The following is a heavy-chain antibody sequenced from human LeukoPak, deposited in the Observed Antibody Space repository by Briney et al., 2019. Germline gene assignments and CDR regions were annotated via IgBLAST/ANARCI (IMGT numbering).Heavy chain of an antibody. D-gene: IGHD3-10*01. CDR2: IFYSGST. CDR1: SGSISTSNYY. V-gene: IGHV4-39*07. CDR3: ARVRLGVWFGELSHDY. J-gene: IGHJ4*02. Sequence: PSETLSLTCTVSSGSISTSNYYWGWVRQPPGKALEWIGNIFYSGSTYYSPSLKSRVTISLDTSRNQFSLKLSSVTAADTAVYYCARVRLGVWFGELSHDYWGQGTLVTVSS.